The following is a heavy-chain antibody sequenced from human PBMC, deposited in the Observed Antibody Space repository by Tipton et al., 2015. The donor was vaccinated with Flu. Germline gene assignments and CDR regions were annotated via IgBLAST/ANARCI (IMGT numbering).Heavy chain of an antibody. Sequence: TLSLTCSVSGGSISSYYWSWIRQSPGKGLEWIGYISYSGSTNYNPSLKSRVTISVDTSKNQFSLRLNSVTATDTAMYYCARDYCSGGICYPDYWGQGTLVTVSS. V-gene: IGHV4-59*12. D-gene: IGHD2-15*01. CDR2: ISYSGST. CDR3: ARDYCSGGICYPDY. CDR1: GGSISSYY. J-gene: IGHJ4*02.